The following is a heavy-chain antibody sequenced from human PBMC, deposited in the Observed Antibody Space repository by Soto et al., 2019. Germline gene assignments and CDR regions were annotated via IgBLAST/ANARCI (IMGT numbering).Heavy chain of an antibody. Sequence: GCSLTLCCASSGFTFSDYYMSWIRQAPGKGLEWLSYISPGSRYPAYADSVKGRFTISRDNARRSLSLQMNSLTVDDTAIYYCVRGGGGGLFDPWGQGSMVTVS. CDR3: VRGGGGGLFDP. D-gene: IGHD2-15*01. CDR2: ISPGSRYP. CDR1: GFTFSDYY. J-gene: IGHJ5*02. V-gene: IGHV3-11*06.